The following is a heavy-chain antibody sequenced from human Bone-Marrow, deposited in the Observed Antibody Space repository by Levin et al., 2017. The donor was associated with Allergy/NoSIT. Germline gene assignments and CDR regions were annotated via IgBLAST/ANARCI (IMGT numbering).Heavy chain of an antibody. D-gene: IGHD5-24*01. Sequence: SQTLARTCTVAGGSIGSGGYHWSWIRQHPGKGVEGSGYSYYSGSTYYSPSLKSRVTMSLDTSKRQFSLKLTSVTAADTAVYYCAREDGSTFDYWGQGTLVTVSS. J-gene: IGHJ4*02. V-gene: IGHV4-31*03. CDR3: AREDGSTFDY. CDR2: SYYSGST. CDR1: GGSIGSGGYH.